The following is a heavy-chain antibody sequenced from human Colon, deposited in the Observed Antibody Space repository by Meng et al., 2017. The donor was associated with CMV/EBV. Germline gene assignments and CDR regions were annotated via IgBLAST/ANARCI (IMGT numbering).Heavy chain of an antibody. CDR2: INHSGST. D-gene: IGHD3-3*01. J-gene: IGHJ4*02. CDR1: GGSFSGYY. CDR3: ARTHYDFWSGYHLDY. V-gene: IGHV4-34*01. Sequence: GSLRLSCAVYGGSFSGYYWSWIRQPPGKGLEWIGEINHSGSTNYNPSLKSRVTISVDTSKNQFSLKLSSVTAADTAVYYCARTHYDFWSGYHLDYWGQGTLVTVSS.